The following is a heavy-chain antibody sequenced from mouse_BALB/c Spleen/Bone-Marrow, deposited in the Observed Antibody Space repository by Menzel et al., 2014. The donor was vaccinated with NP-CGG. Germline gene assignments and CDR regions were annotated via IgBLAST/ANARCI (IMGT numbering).Heavy chain of an antibody. Sequence: EVHLVESGGGVVQPGGSRKLSCAASGFAFSSFGMHWVRQAPEKGLEWVAYISSGSNTIYYADTVKGRFTISRDNPKNTLFLQMTSLRSEDTAMYYRARFGNYVTYWGQGTLVTVSA. CDR1: GFAFSSFG. J-gene: IGHJ3*01. D-gene: IGHD2-1*01. CDR2: ISSGSNTI. CDR3: ARFGNYVTY. V-gene: IGHV5-17*02.